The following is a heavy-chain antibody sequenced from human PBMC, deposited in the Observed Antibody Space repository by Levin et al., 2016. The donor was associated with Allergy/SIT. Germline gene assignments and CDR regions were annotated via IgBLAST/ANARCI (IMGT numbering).Heavy chain of an antibody. D-gene: IGHD1-26*01. Sequence: WIRQPPGKGLEWVSYISSSSSTVHYADSVKGRFTISRDNAKISLYLQMNSLRDEDTAVYYCVRTSGSYYNYYGLDVWGQGTTVTVSS. CDR3: VRTSGSYYNYYGLDV. V-gene: IGHV3-48*02. J-gene: IGHJ6*02. CDR2: ISSSSSTV.